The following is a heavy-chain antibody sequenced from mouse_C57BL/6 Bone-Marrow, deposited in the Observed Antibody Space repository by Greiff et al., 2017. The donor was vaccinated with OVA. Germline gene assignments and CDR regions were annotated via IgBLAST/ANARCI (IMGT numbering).Heavy chain of an antibody. CDR3: ARRGYGRYFDY. Sequence: QVQLQQPGAELVKPGASVKLSCKASGYTFTSYWMQWVKQRPGQGLEWIGEIDPSDSYTNYNQKFKGKATLTVDTSSSTAYMQLSSLTSEDSAVYDCARRGYGRYFDYWGQGTTLTVSS. V-gene: IGHV1-50*01. CDR1: GYTFTSYW. D-gene: IGHD1-1*01. CDR2: IDPSDSYT. J-gene: IGHJ2*01.